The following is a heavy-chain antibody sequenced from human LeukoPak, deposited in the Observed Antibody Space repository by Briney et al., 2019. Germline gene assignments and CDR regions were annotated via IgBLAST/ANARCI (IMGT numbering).Heavy chain of an antibody. CDR3: ARTWPLVAFDY. CDR1: GGSISSGSYY. CDR2: IYTRGST. J-gene: IGHJ4*02. Sequence: SETLSLTCTVSGGSISSGSYYWSWIRQPAGKGLEWIGRIYTRGSTNYNPSLKSRVTISVDTSKNQFSLKLSSVTAADTAVYYCARTWPLVAFDYWGQGTLVTVSS. D-gene: IGHD6-13*01. V-gene: IGHV4-61*02.